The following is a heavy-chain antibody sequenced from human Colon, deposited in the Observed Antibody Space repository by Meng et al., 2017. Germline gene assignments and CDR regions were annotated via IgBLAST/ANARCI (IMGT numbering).Heavy chain of an antibody. CDR3: ARHGGYYQDY. Sequence: VERLELGPGLGKPSGPLSLTCALSGGSITTNSYWSWVRQSPEKGLEWIGQIDHRGDPYYNPSLKSRVTMSVDRSKSQVSLQLTSVTAADTAVYYCARHGGYYQDYWGQGTLVTVSS. CDR1: GGSITTNSY. D-gene: IGHD4-23*01. J-gene: IGHJ4*02. V-gene: IGHV4-4*02. CDR2: IDHRGDP.